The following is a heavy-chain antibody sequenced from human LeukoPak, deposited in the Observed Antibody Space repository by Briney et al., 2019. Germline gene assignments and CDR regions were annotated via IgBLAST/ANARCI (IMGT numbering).Heavy chain of an antibody. Sequence: PGGSLRLSCAASGFTFSSYWMTWVRQAPGKGLEWVANIKEDGSDKYYVDSVKGRFTISRDNAKNSLYLQMNSLRAADTAVYYCARASYSSGTNYYFDYWGQGSLVTVSS. CDR3: ARASYSSGTNYYFDY. V-gene: IGHV3-7*01. CDR1: GFTFSSYW. D-gene: IGHD6-19*01. CDR2: IKEDGSDK. J-gene: IGHJ4*02.